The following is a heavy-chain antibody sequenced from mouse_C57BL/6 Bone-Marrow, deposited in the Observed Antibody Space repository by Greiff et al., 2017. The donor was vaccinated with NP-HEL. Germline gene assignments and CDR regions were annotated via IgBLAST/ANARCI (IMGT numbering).Heavy chain of an antibody. Sequence: QVQLQQPGAELVKPGASVKLSCKASGYTFTSYWMHWVKQRPGQGLEWIGMIHPNSGSTNYNEKFKSKATLTVDKSPSTAYMQLSSLTSEDSAVYYCAREGLDYYGSSMRFAYWGQGTLVTVSA. CDR2: IHPNSGST. CDR3: AREGLDYYGSSMRFAY. CDR1: GYTFTSYW. J-gene: IGHJ3*01. V-gene: IGHV1-64*01. D-gene: IGHD1-1*01.